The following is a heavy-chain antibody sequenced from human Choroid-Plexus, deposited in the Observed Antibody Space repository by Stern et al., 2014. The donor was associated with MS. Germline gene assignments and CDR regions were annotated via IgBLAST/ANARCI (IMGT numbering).Heavy chain of an antibody. J-gene: IGHJ5*02. V-gene: IGHV3-30*18. D-gene: IGHD2/OR15-2a*01. CDR2: VSYDGSNK. Sequence: VQLVESGGGVVQPGRPLRLSCVASGFTFGSCAMHWVRQAPGKGLERVGGVSYDGSNKYYADSVKGRFTISRDNSQNTLYMQMSSLRPEDTAVYYCAKDRQYLTYFFDHWGQGSLVTVSS. CDR1: GFTFGSCA. CDR3: AKDRQYLTYFFDH.